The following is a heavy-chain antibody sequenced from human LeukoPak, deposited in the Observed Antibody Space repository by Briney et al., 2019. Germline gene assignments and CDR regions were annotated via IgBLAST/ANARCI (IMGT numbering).Heavy chain of an antibody. CDR3: AREDSSSWGPFDY. J-gene: IGHJ4*02. CDR1: GGSISSYD. V-gene: IGHV4-4*07. CDR2: IYTSGST. Sequence: PSQTLSLTCTVSGGSISSYDWSWIRQPAGKGLEWIGRIYTSGSTDYNPPLKSPITLSIETPQNHFSLKMRSVTAADTGVDLLAREDSSSWGPFDYWGQGTLVTVSS. D-gene: IGHD6-6*01.